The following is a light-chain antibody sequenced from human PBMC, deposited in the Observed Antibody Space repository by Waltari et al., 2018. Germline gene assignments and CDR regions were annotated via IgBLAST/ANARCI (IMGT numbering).Light chain of an antibody. J-gene: IGLJ1*01. CDR2: INRDGSH. V-gene: IGLV4-69*01. CDR1: SGHSNYA. CDR3: QTWGAGIRV. Sequence: QLVLTQSPSASASLGASVKLTCTLSSGHSNYAIAWHQQQAEKGPRYLMKINRDGSHNKGDGLPYRFSGSTSGAERYLTISSLQSEDEADYYCQTWGAGIRVFGTGTKVTVL.